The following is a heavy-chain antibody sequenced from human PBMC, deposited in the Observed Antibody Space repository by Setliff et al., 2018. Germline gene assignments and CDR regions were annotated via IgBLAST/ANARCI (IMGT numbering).Heavy chain of an antibody. V-gene: IGHV4-39*01. J-gene: IGHJ3*02. CDR3: AGLLVATIRHDAFDI. CDR1: GGSISSSSYY. D-gene: IGHD5-12*01. CDR2: IYYSGST. Sequence: SETLSLTCTVSGGSISSSSYYWGWIRQPPGKGLEWIGSIYYSGSTYYDPSLKSRVTISVDTSKNQFSLKLSSVTAADTAVYYCAGLLVATIRHDAFDIWG.